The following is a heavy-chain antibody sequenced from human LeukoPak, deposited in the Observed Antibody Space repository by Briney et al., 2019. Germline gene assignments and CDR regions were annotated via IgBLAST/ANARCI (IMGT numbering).Heavy chain of an antibody. CDR2: ISASGST. CDR3: AREITVTRPFDY. D-gene: IGHD4-17*01. J-gene: IGHJ4*02. CDR1: NGSISIYY. Sequence: SETLSLTCTVSNGSISIYYWSWVRQPAGKGLEWIGRISASGSTNYNPSLKSRVTMSVDTSKNQFSLNLTSVTAADTAVYYRAREITVTRPFDYWGQGTLVTVSS. V-gene: IGHV4-4*07.